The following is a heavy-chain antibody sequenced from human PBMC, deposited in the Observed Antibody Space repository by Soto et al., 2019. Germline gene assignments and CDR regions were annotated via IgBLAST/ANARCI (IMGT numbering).Heavy chain of an antibody. V-gene: IGHV3-53*01. D-gene: IGHD5-18*01. CDR3: AREERGYGP. Sequence: EVRLVESGGALIQPGGSLRLSCAASGFNVSSNYMNWVRQAPGKGLEWVSVIYSGGSTYYADSVKGRFTISRDNSKNTLYLKMNSLRAEDTAVYYCAREERGYGPWGQGTLVTVSS. CDR1: GFNVSSNY. CDR2: IYSGGST. J-gene: IGHJ5*02.